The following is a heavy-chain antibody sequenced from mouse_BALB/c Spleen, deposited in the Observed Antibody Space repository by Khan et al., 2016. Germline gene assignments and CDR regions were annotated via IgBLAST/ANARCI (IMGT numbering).Heavy chain of an antibody. J-gene: IGHJ2*01. Sequence: EVQLVESGPDLVKPSQSLSLTCTVTGYSIPSHYSWHWIRHFPGNKLEWMGYIHYSGSTNYNPSLKSRISITRDTSKNQFFLQLNSVTTEDTATXDCATSTSGYWYYFDYWGQGTTLTVSS. CDR2: IHYSGST. CDR3: ATSTSGYWYYFDY. V-gene: IGHV3-1*02. CDR1: GYSIPSHYS. D-gene: IGHD3-1*01.